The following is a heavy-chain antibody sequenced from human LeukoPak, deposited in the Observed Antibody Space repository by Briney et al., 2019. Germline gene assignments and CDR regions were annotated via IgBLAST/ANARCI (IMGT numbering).Heavy chain of an antibody. D-gene: IGHD2/OR15-2a*01. J-gene: IGHJ4*02. CDR3: ARAGKNSRTYDF. CDR2: VYYSGSI. V-gene: IGHV4-59*01. Sequence: SETLSLTCTVSGGSINGYYWSWIRQPPGKGLEWIGNVYYSGSINYNPSLKSRITIPVDTPKNVFSLSLSSVTAADTAVYYCARAGKNSRTYDFWGRGTLVTVSS. CDR1: GGSINGYY.